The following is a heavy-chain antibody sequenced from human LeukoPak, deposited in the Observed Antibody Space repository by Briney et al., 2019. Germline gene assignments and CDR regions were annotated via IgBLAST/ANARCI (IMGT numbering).Heavy chain of an antibody. CDR3: AREGYGSGRRLGLDV. Sequence: ASVKVSCKVSGYTFTVYYMHWVRQAPGQGLEWLGWINPNSGGTNYAQNFQGRVTMTRDTSTSTVYLEVNSLRSDDTAVYYCAREGYGSGRRLGLDVWGQGTTVTVSS. J-gene: IGHJ6*02. V-gene: IGHV1-2*02. D-gene: IGHD3-10*01. CDR1: GYTFTVYY. CDR2: INPNSGGT.